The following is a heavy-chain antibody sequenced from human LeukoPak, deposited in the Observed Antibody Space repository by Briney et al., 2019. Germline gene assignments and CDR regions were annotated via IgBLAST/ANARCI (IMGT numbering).Heavy chain of an antibody. D-gene: IGHD3-10*01. CDR2: ISGSGDIT. J-gene: IGHJ4*02. CDR1: GYTFRSYA. V-gene: IGHV3-23*01. Sequence: GGSLRLSCGASGYTFRSYALGGVRQAPGKGLEWVAIISGSGDITYYADSVRGRFTISRDNSKNTMDMQMNSLRAEDTALYYRVRGGSQPITLHVFDYWGQGTLVTVSS. CDR3: VRGGSQPITLHVFDY.